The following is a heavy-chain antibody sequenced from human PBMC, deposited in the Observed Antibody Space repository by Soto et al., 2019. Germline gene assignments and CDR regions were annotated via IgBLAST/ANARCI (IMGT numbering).Heavy chain of an antibody. J-gene: IGHJ4*02. D-gene: IGHD1-7*01. Sequence: VQLLESGGGLVQPGGSLTLSCAASGFTFSSYGMTWVRQAPGKGLEWVSFSSATGSGRYYADSVKGRFTISRDNSNNTLYLQMSSLRADDTAVYYCAKDRRAGGNYGFDSDFWGQGALVIVSS. CDR1: GFTFSSYG. CDR3: AKDRRAGGNYGFDSDF. V-gene: IGHV3-23*01. CDR2: SSATGSGR.